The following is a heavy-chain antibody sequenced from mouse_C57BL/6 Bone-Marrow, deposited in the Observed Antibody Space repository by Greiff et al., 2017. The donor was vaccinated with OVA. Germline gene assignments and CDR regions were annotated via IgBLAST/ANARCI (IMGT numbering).Heavy chain of an antibody. CDR2: IRNKANGYTT. CDR1: GFTFTDYY. Sequence: EVQVVESGGGLVQPGGSLSLSCAASGFTFTDYYMSWVRQPPGKALEWLGFIRNKANGYTTEYSASVKGRFTISRDNSQSILYLQMNALRAEDSATYYCARYMRGYYYGSSYYWYFDVWGTGTTVTVSS. D-gene: IGHD1-1*01. V-gene: IGHV7-3*01. J-gene: IGHJ1*03. CDR3: ARYMRGYYYGSSYYWYFDV.